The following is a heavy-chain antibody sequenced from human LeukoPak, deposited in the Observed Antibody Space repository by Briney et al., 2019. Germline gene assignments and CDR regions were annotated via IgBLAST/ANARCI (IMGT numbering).Heavy chain of an antibody. Sequence: GASVKVSCKASGGTFSSYAISWVRQAPGQGLEWMGGIIPIFGTANYAQKFQGRVTITADESTSTAYMELSSLRSEDTAVYYCARDRPDCSSTSCYAGVVGYYYYGMDVWGQGTTVTVSS. CDR2: IIPIFGTA. CDR3: ARDRPDCSSTSCYAGVVGYYYYGMDV. D-gene: IGHD2-2*01. V-gene: IGHV1-69*13. CDR1: GGTFSSYA. J-gene: IGHJ6*02.